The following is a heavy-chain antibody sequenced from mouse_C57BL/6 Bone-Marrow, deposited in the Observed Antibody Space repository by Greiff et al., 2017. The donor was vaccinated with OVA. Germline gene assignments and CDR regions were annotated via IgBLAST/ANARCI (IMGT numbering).Heavy chain of an antibody. J-gene: IGHJ2*01. CDR2: IDPENGDT. V-gene: IGHV14-4*01. Sequence: EVHLVESGAELVRPGASVKLSCTASGFNIKDDYMHWVKQRPEQGLEWIGWIDPENGDTEYASKFQGKATITAGTSSNTAYLQLSSLTSEDTAVYYCTTYRYWGQGTTLTVSS. CDR3: TTYRY. CDR1: GFNIKDDY.